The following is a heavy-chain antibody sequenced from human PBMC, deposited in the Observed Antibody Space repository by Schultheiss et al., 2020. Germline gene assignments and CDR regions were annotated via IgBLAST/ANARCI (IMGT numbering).Heavy chain of an antibody. CDR1: GGSISSGSYY. CDR3: ARGAGLKSPFEYSSSSPLLYYYYGMDV. Sequence: SETLSLTCTVSGGSISSGSYYWGWIRQPPGKGLEWIGEINHSGSTNYNPSLKSRVTISVDTSKNQFSLKLSSVTAADTAVYYCARGAGLKSPFEYSSSSPLLYYYYGMDVWGQGTTVTVSS. J-gene: IGHJ6*02. CDR2: INHSGST. D-gene: IGHD6-6*01. V-gene: IGHV4-39*07.